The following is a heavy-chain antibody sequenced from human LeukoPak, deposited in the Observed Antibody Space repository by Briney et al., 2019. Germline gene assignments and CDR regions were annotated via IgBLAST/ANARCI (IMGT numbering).Heavy chain of an antibody. CDR1: GFTFSSYA. J-gene: IGHJ4*02. V-gene: IGHV3-23*01. CDR2: ISGSGGST. CDR3: ATNTHIVVVTAIAFGY. D-gene: IGHD2-21*02. Sequence: PGGSLRLSCAASGFTFSSYAMSWVRQAPGKGLEWVSAISGSGGSTYYADSVKGRFTISRDNSKNTLYLQMNSLRAEDTAVYYCATNTHIVVVTAIAFGYWGQGTLVTVSS.